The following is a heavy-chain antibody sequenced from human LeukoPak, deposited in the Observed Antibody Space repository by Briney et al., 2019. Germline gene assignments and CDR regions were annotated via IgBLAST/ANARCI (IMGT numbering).Heavy chain of an antibody. CDR2: IHHSGST. J-gene: IGHJ5*02. Sequence: KTSETLSLTCTVSGGSISSGNYYWSWIRQHPGKGLEWIGYIHHSGSTYYNPSLKSRVIISVDTSKNQFSLKLNSVTAADTAVYYCARYGSGSYRFDPWGQGTLVTVSS. CDR1: GGSISSGNYY. CDR3: ARYGSGSYRFDP. D-gene: IGHD3-10*01. V-gene: IGHV4-31*03.